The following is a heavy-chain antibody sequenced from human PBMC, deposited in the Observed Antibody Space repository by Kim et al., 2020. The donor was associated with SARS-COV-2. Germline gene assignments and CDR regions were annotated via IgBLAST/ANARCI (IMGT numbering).Heavy chain of an antibody. CDR1: GGSISSGDYY. CDR2: IYYSGST. V-gene: IGHV4-30-4*01. J-gene: IGHJ4*02. CDR3: ARGRLDYYGSGSSTSDY. D-gene: IGHD3-10*01. Sequence: SETLSLTCTVSGGSISSGDYYWSWIRQPPGKGLEWIGYIYYSGSTYYNPSLKSRVTISVDTSKNQFSLKLSSVTAADTAVYYCARGRLDYYGSGSSTSDYWGQGTLVTVSS.